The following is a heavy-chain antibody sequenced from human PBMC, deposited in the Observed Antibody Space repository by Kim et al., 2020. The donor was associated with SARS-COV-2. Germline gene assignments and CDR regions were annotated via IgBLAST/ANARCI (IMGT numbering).Heavy chain of an antibody. Sequence: ASVKVSCKASGYGFSSYGISWVRQAPGQGLEWMGWISAYNGNTNYAQNLQGRVIMTTDTSTSTAYMALRSLTSDDTALYYFARDTFRTGQTGGPEHWGQG. V-gene: IGHV1-18*01. CDR3: ARDTFRTGQTGGPEH. D-gene: IGHD1-1*01. CDR2: ISAYNGNT. J-gene: IGHJ1*01. CDR1: GYGFSSYG.